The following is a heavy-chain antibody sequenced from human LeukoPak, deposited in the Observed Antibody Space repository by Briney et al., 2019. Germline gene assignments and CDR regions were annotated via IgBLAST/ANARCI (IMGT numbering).Heavy chain of an antibody. V-gene: IGHV3-9*01. CDR1: GFTFDDYA. J-gene: IGHJ6*02. D-gene: IGHD3-3*01. CDR2: ISWNSGSI. Sequence: PGRSLRLSCAASGFTFDDYAMHWVRHAPGKGLEWVSGISWNSGSIAYADSVKGRFTISRDNAKNSLYLQMNSLRAEDTALYYCAKALYYDFWSGYNPDRYYGMDVWGQGTTVTVSS. CDR3: AKALYYDFWSGYNPDRYYGMDV.